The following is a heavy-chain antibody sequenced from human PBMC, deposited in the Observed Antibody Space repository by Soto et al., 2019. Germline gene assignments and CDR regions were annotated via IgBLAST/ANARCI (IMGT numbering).Heavy chain of an antibody. CDR2: IIPILGIA. CDR3: ARESYSSSAHNWFDP. D-gene: IGHD6-6*01. V-gene: IGHV1-69*04. Sequence: SVKVSCKASGGTFSSYTISWVRQAPGQGLEWMGRIIPILGIANYAQKFQGRVTMTRNTSISTAYMELSSLRSEDTAVYYCARESYSSSAHNWFDPWGQGTLVTVSS. CDR1: GGTFSSYT. J-gene: IGHJ5*02.